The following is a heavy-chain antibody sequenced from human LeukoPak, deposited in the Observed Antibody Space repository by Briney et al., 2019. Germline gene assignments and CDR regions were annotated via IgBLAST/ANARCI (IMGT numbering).Heavy chain of an antibody. J-gene: IGHJ4*02. V-gene: IGHV3-11*01. CDR3: ARSSGSYYYFDY. CDR2: ISSSGSTI. Sequence: GVSLSLLQGAWGFTHSDYYILWMPQASGRGLAGVSYISSSGSTIYYAASVKGRFTISRDNAKNSLYLQMNSLRAEDTAVYYCARSSGSYYYFDYWGQGTLVTVSS. CDR1: GFTHSDYY. D-gene: IGHD3-10*01.